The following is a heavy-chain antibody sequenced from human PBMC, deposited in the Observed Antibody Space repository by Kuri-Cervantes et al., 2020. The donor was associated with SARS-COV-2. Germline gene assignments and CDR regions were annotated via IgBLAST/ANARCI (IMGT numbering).Heavy chain of an antibody. D-gene: IGHD3-3*01. Sequence: ESLKISCAVYGGSFSGYYWSWIRQSPGKGLVWIGEINHTGSTNYNPSLKSRVTISVGASKNQFSLKLNSVTAADTAVYYCARGTYTYYDFWRGSYFDYWGQGNLVTVSS. CDR1: GGSFSGYY. CDR3: ARGTYTYYDFWRGSYFDY. V-gene: IGHV4-34*01. J-gene: IGHJ4*02. CDR2: INHTGST.